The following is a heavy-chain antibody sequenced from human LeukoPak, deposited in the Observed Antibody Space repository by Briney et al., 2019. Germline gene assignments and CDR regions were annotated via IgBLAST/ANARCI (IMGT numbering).Heavy chain of an antibody. Sequence: GRSLRLSCAASGFAFSDYGMHWVRQAPGKGLEWLAIVSYDGSNKYYADSVKGRFTISRDNSENTLYLQMNSLRAEDTAVYYCATGSDYFDYWGQGTLVTVSS. CDR3: ATGSDYFDY. CDR1: GFAFSDYG. J-gene: IGHJ4*02. D-gene: IGHD3-10*01. CDR2: VSYDGSNK. V-gene: IGHV3-30*03.